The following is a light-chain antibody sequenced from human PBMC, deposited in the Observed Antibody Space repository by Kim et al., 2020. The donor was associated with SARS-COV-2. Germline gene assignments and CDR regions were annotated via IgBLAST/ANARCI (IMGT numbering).Light chain of an antibody. CDR1: QSISSSS. Sequence: SPGERATLSCRASQSISSSSLAWYQQKPGQAPRLLIYGASSRATGIPDRFSGSGSGTDFTLTISRLEPEDFAVYYCQQYGGSPMYTFGQGTKLEI. V-gene: IGKV3-20*01. J-gene: IGKJ2*01. CDR3: QQYGGSPMYT. CDR2: GAS.